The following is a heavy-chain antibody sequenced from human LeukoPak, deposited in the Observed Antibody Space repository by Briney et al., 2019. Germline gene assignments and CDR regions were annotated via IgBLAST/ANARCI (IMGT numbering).Heavy chain of an antibody. CDR3: ARIRDAYNYRRGYYYYYMDV. J-gene: IGHJ6*03. CDR1: GFTFSIYS. CDR2: ISSSSSYI. Sequence: GGSLRLSCAASGFTFSIYSMNWVRKAPGKGLEWVSSISSSSSYIYYADSVKGRFTISRDNAKNSLYLQMNSLRAEDTAVYYCARIRDAYNYRRGYYYYYMDVWGKGSTVTISS. D-gene: IGHD5-24*01. V-gene: IGHV3-21*01.